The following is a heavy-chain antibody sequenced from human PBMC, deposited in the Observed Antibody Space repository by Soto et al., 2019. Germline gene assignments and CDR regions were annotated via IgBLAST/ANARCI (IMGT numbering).Heavy chain of an antibody. V-gene: IGHV4-34*01. CDR2: INHSGST. J-gene: IGHJ5*02. CDR1: GGSFSGYY. D-gene: IGHD3-10*01. CDR3: ARDPRGSGSS. Sequence: QVQLQQWGAGLLKPSETLSLTCAVYGGSFSGYYWSWIRQPPGKGLEWIGEINHSGSTNYNPSLKSRVTISVDTSKNQFSLKLRSVTAADTAVYYCARDPRGSGSSWGQGTLVTVSS.